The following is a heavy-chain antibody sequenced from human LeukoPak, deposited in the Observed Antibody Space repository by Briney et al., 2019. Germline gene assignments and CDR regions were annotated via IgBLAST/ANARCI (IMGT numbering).Heavy chain of an antibody. J-gene: IGHJ5*02. Sequence: GASVKVSCKASGYTFTSYGISWVRQAPGQGLEWMGWISAYNGNTNYAQKLQGRVTVTTDTSTSTAYMELRSLRSDDTAVYYCASALGYCSGGSCYDWFDPWGQGTLVTVSS. CDR3: ASALGYCSGGSCYDWFDP. D-gene: IGHD2-15*01. CDR1: GYTFTSYG. CDR2: ISAYNGNT. V-gene: IGHV1-18*01.